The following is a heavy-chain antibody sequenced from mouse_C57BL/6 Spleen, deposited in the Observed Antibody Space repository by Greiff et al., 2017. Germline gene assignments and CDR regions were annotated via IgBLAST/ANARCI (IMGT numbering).Heavy chain of an antibody. CDR2: IDPANGNT. Sequence: VQLMESVAELVRPGASVKLSCTASGFNFKNTYMPWVKQRPDQGLEWIGRIDPANGNTKYAPKVQGKATITADTTYNTAYLQLSSLKSEDTAMYYCARSGYYEGDWYFWGWGTAPTVT. CDR1: GFNFKNTY. V-gene: IGHV14-3*01. J-gene: IGHJ1*03. D-gene: IGHD1-1*01. CDR3: ARSGYYEGDWYFWG.